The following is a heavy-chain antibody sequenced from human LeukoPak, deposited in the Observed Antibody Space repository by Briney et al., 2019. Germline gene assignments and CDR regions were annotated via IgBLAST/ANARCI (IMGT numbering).Heavy chain of an antibody. J-gene: IGHJ3*01. CDR3: AREAGDNTYNV. V-gene: IGHV1-2*02. D-gene: IGHD3-16*01. Sequence: GASVKVSCKASGYTFTDFYMHWVRQAPGQGLEWLGWMNPKTGEARYGQNFQGRVTMTRDTSITTAYMELSSLRSDDTAVYYCAREAGDNTYNVWGQETMVTVS. CDR2: MNPKTGEA. CDR1: GYTFTDFY.